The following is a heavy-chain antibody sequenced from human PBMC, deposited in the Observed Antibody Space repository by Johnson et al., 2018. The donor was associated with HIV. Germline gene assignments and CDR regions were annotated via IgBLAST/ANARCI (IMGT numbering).Heavy chain of an antibody. CDR2: MSYDGSNQ. Sequence: QVQVVESGGGVVQPGRSLRLSCAASGFTFSSYAMHWVRQAPGRGLEWVAVMSYDGSNQYYADSVTGRFTISRDNSKNTLYLQMNSLRAEDTAVYYCARDRGWELLLGAFDIWGQGTMVTVSS. CDR1: GFTFSSYA. J-gene: IGHJ3*02. V-gene: IGHV3-30*04. D-gene: IGHD1-26*01. CDR3: ARDRGWELLLGAFDI.